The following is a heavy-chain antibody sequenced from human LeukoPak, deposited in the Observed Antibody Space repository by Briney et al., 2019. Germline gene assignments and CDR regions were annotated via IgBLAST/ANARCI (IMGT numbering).Heavy chain of an antibody. CDR3: AKAIAPTMVRGVPYYLDY. Sequence: GGSLRLSCAASGFTFSSYGMSWVRQAPGKGLEWVSAISGSGGSTYYADSVKGRFTISRDNSKNTLYLQMNSLRAEDTAVYYCAKAIAPTMVRGVPYYLDYWGQGTLVTVSS. D-gene: IGHD3-10*01. CDR2: ISGSGGST. J-gene: IGHJ4*02. CDR1: GFTFSSYG. V-gene: IGHV3-23*01.